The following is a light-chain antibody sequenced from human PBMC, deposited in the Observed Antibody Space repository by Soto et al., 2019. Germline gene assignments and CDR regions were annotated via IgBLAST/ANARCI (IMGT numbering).Light chain of an antibody. Sequence: QSVLTQPPSVSGAPGQRVTVSCIGSSSNIGAGYPVQWYQQLPGTAPQLLIYGNTNRHSGVPDRFSGSKSDTSASLAITGLQAEDEAHYYCQSYDSSLSGWVFGGGTKVTVL. CDR1: SSNIGAGYP. J-gene: IGLJ3*02. V-gene: IGLV1-40*01. CDR3: QSYDSSLSGWV. CDR2: GNT.